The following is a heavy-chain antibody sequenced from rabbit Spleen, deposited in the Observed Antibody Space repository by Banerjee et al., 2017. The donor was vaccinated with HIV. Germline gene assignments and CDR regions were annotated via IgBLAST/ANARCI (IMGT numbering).Heavy chain of an antibody. CDR1: GFSFSNTYY. D-gene: IGHD1-1*01. Sequence: QEQLVESGGGLVQPEGSLTLTCTTSGFSFSNTYYMCWVRQAPGKGLEWIGCINSSTAKGVYATWAKGRFTISKASSTTVTLQMTSLTAADTATYFCARDTSSSFSSYGMDLWGPGTLVTVS. CDR2: INSSTAKG. J-gene: IGHJ6*01. V-gene: IGHV1S45*01. CDR3: ARDTSSSFSSYGMDL.